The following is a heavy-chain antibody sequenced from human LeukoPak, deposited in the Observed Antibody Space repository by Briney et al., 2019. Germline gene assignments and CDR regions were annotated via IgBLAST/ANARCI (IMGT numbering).Heavy chain of an antibody. D-gene: IGHD3-16*02. V-gene: IGHV2-5*02. J-gene: IGHJ5*02. Sequence: SGPTLVKPTQTLTLTCTFSGFSLTSGEGVGWIRQPPGKALEWLTLIYWDDDKRYSPSLQTRLTITKDTSKNQVVLTMTNMDPVDTATYFCVSLVRAAILFDTWGQGILVTVSS. CDR3: VSLVRAAILFDT. CDR2: IYWDDDK. CDR1: GFSLTSGEG.